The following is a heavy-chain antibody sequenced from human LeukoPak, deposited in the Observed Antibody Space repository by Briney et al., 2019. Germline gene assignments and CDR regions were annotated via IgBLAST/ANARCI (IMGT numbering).Heavy chain of an antibody. Sequence: NPPETLSLTCTVSGASITRSSYYWAWIRQPPGKGLEWIGTISYSGSTYYNPSLKSRVTISVDTSKNQFSLKLSSVAAADTAVYYCARGYGDPFDYWGQGTLVTVSS. J-gene: IGHJ4*02. CDR1: GASITRSSYY. D-gene: IGHD4-17*01. CDR2: ISYSGST. CDR3: ARGYGDPFDY. V-gene: IGHV4-39*07.